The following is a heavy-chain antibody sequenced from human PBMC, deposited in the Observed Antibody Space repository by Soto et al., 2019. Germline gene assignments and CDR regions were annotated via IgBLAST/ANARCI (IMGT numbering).Heavy chain of an antibody. Sequence: SETLSLTCAVYGGSFSGYYWSWIRQPPGKGLEWIGEINHSGSTNYNPSLKSRVTISVDTSKNQFSLKLSSVTAADTAVYYCVRVRDITIFGVVIIHYFDYWGQGTLVTVSS. D-gene: IGHD3-3*01. CDR3: VRVRDITIFGVVIIHYFDY. J-gene: IGHJ4*02. CDR1: GGSFSGYY. V-gene: IGHV4-34*01. CDR2: INHSGST.